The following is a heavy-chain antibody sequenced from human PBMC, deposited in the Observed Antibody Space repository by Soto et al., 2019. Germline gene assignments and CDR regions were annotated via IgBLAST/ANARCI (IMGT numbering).Heavy chain of an antibody. V-gene: IGHV1-18*01. CDR1: GYTFTSYG. CDR3: ARGPGYYDFWSGYYPDPYYYYYMDV. J-gene: IGHJ6*03. D-gene: IGHD3-3*01. Sequence: GASVKVSCKASGYTFTSYGISGVRQAPGQGLEWMGWISAYNGNTNYAQKLQGRVTMTTDTSTSTAYMELRSLRSDDTAVYYCARGPGYYDFWSGYYPDPYYYYYMDVWGKGTTVTSP. CDR2: ISAYNGNT.